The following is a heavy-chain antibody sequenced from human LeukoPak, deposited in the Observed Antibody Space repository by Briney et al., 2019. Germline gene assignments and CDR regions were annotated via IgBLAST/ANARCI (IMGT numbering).Heavy chain of an antibody. CDR2: IKQDGSEK. V-gene: IGHV3-7*04. J-gene: IGHJ4*02. CDR1: GFTFSSYA. CDR3: ARAGYSSSWYFALSGGYFDY. Sequence: GGSLRLSCAASGFTFSSYAMSWVRQAPGRGLEWVASIKQDGSEKYYVDFVKGRFTISRDNAKNSLYLQMNSLRAEDPAVYYCARAGYSSSWYFALSGGYFDYWGQGTLVTVSS. D-gene: IGHD6-13*01.